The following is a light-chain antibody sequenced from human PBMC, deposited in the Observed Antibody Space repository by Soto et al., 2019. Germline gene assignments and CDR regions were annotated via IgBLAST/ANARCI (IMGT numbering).Light chain of an antibody. CDR3: QQYKSWPPIT. CDR2: GAS. Sequence: VMIKQSPATLSVSPGERATLSCRASQSVSSNLAWYQQKPGQAPSLLIYGASTRATGVPDRFSGTGSGTEFTLTISSLKSEDYAVYYCQQYKSWPPITFGQGTRLEIK. J-gene: IGKJ5*01. V-gene: IGKV3-15*01. CDR1: QSVSSN.